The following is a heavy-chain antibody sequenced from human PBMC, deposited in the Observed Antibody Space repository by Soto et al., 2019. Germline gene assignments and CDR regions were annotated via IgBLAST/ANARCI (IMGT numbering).Heavy chain of an antibody. V-gene: IGHV3-30*18. D-gene: IGHD3-22*01. CDR3: AKDLRSYYYDSSGYSYYFDY. CDR1: GFTFSSYG. Sequence: SCAASGFTFSSYGMHWVRQAPGTGLEWVAVISYDGSNKYYADSVKGRFTISRDNSKNTLYLQMNSLRAEDTAVYYCAKDLRSYYYDSSGYSYYFDYWGQGTLVTVSS. J-gene: IGHJ4*02. CDR2: ISYDGSNK.